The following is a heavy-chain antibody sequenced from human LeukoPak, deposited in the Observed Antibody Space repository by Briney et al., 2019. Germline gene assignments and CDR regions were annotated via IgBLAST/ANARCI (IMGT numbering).Heavy chain of an antibody. V-gene: IGHV4-39*01. Sequence: SDTLSLTCTVSGGSISSSSYYWGWIRQPPGKGLEWIGSIYYSGSTYYNPSLKSRVTISVDTSKNQFSLKLSSVTAADTAVYYCARQDVTAIDYWGQGTLVTVSS. CDR2: IYYSGST. CDR1: GGSISSSSYY. CDR3: ARQDVTAIDY. J-gene: IGHJ4*02. D-gene: IGHD5-18*01.